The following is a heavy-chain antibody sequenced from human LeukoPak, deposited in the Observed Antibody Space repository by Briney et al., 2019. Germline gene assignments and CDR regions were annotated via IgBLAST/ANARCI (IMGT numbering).Heavy chain of an antibody. D-gene: IGHD3-10*01. V-gene: IGHV1-2*02. J-gene: IGHJ6*03. Sequence: VASVKVSCKASGYTFTGYYMHWVRQAPGQGLEWMGWINPNSGGTNYAQKFQGRVAMTRDTSISTAYMELSRLRSDDTAVYYCARDWFPYYYGSGSYYDYYYYYMDVWGKGTTVTISS. CDR1: GYTFTGYY. CDR2: INPNSGGT. CDR3: ARDWFPYYYGSGSYYDYYYYYMDV.